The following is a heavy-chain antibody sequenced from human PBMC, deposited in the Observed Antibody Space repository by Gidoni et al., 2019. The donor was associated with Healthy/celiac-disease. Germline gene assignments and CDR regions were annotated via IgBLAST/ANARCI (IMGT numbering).Heavy chain of an antibody. V-gene: IGHV3-11*01. CDR3: AREHCSGGSCYLGYYYYGMDV. CDR1: GFTFSDYY. J-gene: IGHJ6*02. CDR2: ISSSGSTI. Sequence: QVQLVESGGGLVKPGGSLRLSCAASGFTFSDYYMSWIRQAPGKGLEWVSYISSSGSTIYYADSVKGRFTISRDNAKNSLYLQMNSLRAEDTAVYYCAREHCSGGSCYLGYYYYGMDVWGQGTTVTVSS. D-gene: IGHD2-15*01.